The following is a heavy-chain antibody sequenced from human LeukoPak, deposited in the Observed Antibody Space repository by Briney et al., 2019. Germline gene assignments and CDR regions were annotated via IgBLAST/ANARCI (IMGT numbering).Heavy chain of an antibody. Sequence: SETLSLTCIVSGGSIDSYYWTWLRQPPGKGLEWIAHIFYSASTNYNPSLKSRATITVDTSKNQFSLNLRSVTAADMAVYYCARGRTSGGYPHFDSWGQGIQVTVSS. D-gene: IGHD6-19*01. V-gene: IGHV4-59*01. CDR3: ARGRTSGGYPHFDS. CDR1: GGSIDSYY. J-gene: IGHJ4*02. CDR2: IFYSAST.